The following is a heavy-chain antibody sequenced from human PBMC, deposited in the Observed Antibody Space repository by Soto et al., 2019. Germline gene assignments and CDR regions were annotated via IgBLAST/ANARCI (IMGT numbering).Heavy chain of an antibody. CDR2: ISYDGSNK. CDR3: VKDQNTSGWYNFDY. CDR1: GFTFRSYA. Sequence: GGSLRLSCEASGFTFRSYAMHWVRQAPGKGLEWVAVISYDGSNKYYADSVKGRFTISRDNSKNTLHLQMNSLRAEDTAVYYCVKDQNTSGWYNFDYWGQGSLVTVSS. V-gene: IGHV3-30*04. J-gene: IGHJ4*02. D-gene: IGHD6-13*01.